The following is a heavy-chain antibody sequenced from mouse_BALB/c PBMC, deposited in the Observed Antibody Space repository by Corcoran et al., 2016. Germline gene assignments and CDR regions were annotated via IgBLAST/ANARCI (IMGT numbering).Heavy chain of an antibody. Sequence: QIQLVQSGPELKKPGETVKISCKASGYTFTNYGMNWVKQAPGKGLKWMGWINTYTGEPTYADDFKGRFAFSLETSASTAYLQINNLKNEDMATYFCARSPYYGSRNARDYWGQGTSVTVSS. V-gene: IGHV9-1*02. J-gene: IGHJ4*01. CDR1: GYTFTNYG. CDR2: INTYTGEP. D-gene: IGHD1-1*01. CDR3: ARSPYYGSRNARDY.